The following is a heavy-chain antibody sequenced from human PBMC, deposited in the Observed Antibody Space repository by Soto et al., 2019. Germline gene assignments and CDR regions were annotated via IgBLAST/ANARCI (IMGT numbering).Heavy chain of an antibody. CDR3: ALRVVAVQPNDAFDI. J-gene: IGHJ3*02. V-gene: IGHV1-69*02. CDR2: IIPILGIA. CDR1: GGTFSSYT. D-gene: IGHD2-15*01. Sequence: QVQLVQSGAEVKKPGSSVKVSCKASGGTFSSYTISWVRQAPGQGLEWMGRIIPILGIANYAQKFQGRVTITADKSTSTAYMELSSLRSEDTAVYHCALRVVAVQPNDAFDIWGQGTMVTVSS.